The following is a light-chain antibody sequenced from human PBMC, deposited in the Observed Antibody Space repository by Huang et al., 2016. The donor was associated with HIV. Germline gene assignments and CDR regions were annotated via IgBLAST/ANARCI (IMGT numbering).Light chain of an antibody. CDR1: QSVSSY. J-gene: IGKJ2*01. CDR2: DAS. Sequence: EIVLTQSPATLSLSPGERATLSCRASQSVSSYLAWYQQKPGQAPRHLIYDASNRATCIPARFSGSGSGTDFTLTISSLEPEDFAVYYCHQRSNWPPYTFGQGTKLEIK. V-gene: IGKV3-11*01. CDR3: HQRSNWPPYT.